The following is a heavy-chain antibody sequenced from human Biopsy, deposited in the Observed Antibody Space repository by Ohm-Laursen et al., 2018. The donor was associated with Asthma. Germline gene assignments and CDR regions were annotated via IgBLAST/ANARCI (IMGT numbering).Heavy chain of an antibody. D-gene: IGHD2-2*01. CDR2: INSVFGTT. CDR3: ARKAGSCISRTCYSLDF. CDR1: GGTFNTYV. Sequence: GSSVKVSCKSLGGTFNTYVIGWVRQAPGQGLEWMGGINSVFGTTTYPQKFQDRVTITADDSTSIVYMELSSLRSEDTAGYYCARKAGSCISRTCYSLDFWGQGTLVTVSS. J-gene: IGHJ4*02. V-gene: IGHV1-69*01.